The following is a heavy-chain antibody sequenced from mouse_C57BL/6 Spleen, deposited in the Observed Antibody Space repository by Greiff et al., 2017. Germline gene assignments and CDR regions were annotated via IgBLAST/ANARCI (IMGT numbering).Heavy chain of an antibody. CDR2: IYPRSGNT. CDR3: ARSKISDSSGYFDY. D-gene: IGHD3-2*02. J-gene: IGHJ2*01. V-gene: IGHV1-81*01. Sequence: VQLQHSGAELARPGASVKLSCKASGYTFTSYGISWVKQRTGQGLEWIGEIYPRSGNTYYNEKFKGKATLTADKSSSTAYMELRSLTSEDSAVYFCARSKISDSSGYFDYWGQGTTLTVSS. CDR1: GYTFTSYG.